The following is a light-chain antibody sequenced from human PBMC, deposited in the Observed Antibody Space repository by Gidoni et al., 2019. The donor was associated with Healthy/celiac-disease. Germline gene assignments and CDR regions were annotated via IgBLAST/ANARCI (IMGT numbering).Light chain of an antibody. Sequence: PGTLSLSPGERATLSCRASQSVSSSYLAWYQQKPGQAPRLLIYGASSRATGIPDRCSGSGSGTDFTLTISRLEPEDFAVYYCQQYGSSLRGTFXQXTKVEIK. CDR2: GAS. CDR1: QSVSSSY. J-gene: IGKJ1*01. CDR3: QQYGSSLRGT. V-gene: IGKV3-20*01.